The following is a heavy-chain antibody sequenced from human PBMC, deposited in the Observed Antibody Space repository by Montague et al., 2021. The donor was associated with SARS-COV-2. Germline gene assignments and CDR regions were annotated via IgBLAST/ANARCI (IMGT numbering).Heavy chain of an antibody. J-gene: IGHJ3*01. CDR1: GGSISNSIYY. D-gene: IGHD5-18*01. V-gene: IGHV4-39*01. Sequence: SETLSLPCTVSGGSISNSIYYWGWIRQPPGKGLEWIGSIYYTGSTYYNPSLKSRVTISMNTSNNQFFLKLTSVTAADTAVYYCARPGRGYSYGLDAFEVWGQGTMVTVSS. CDR3: ARPGRGYSYGLDAFEV. CDR2: IYYTGST.